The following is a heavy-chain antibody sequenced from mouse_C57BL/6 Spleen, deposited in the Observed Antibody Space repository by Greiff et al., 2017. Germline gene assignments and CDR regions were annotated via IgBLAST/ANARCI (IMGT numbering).Heavy chain of an antibody. D-gene: IGHD2-4*01. CDR3: TRDAGLRRTSWFAY. CDR1: GYTFTDYE. Sequence: VQLQESGAELVRPGASVTLSCKASGYTFTDYEMHWVKQTPVHGLEWIGAIDPETGGTAYNQKFKGKAILTADKSSSTAYMELRSLTSEDSAVYYCTRDAGLRRTSWFAYRGQGALVTVAA. J-gene: IGHJ3*01. V-gene: IGHV1-15*01. CDR2: IDPETGGT.